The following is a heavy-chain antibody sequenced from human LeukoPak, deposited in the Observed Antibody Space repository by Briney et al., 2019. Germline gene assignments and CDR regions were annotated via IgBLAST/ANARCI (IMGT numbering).Heavy chain of an antibody. CDR3: ARDVWGENYFDY. V-gene: IGHV4-59*01. J-gene: IGHJ4*02. Sequence: PSETLSLTCTVSSGSFRTYYWSWIRQPPGKGLEWIGYIFYNEGTSYNPSLKSRVTISVDTSKNQFSLKLSSVTAADSAVYYCARDVWGENYFDYWGQGTLVTVSS. CDR2: IFYNEGT. CDR1: SGSFRTYY. D-gene: IGHD3-16*01.